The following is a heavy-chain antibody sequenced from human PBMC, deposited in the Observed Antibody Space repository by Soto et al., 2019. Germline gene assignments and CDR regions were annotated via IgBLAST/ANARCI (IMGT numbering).Heavy chain of an antibody. D-gene: IGHD2-8*02. CDR1: GFTFSNSG. Sequence: QVQLVESGGIVVQPGRSLRLSCAASGFTFSNSGMHWARQAPGKGLEWVAVISFDGNTQFYADSVKGRFSISRDNSKNTLYLDMNSLRADDAAVYYCTGQIASGHWGQGTLVTVSS. J-gene: IGHJ4*02. CDR2: ISFDGNTQ. CDR3: TGQIASGH. V-gene: IGHV3-30*03.